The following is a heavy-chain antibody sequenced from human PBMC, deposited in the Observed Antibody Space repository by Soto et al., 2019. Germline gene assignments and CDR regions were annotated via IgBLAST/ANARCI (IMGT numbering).Heavy chain of an antibody. J-gene: IGHJ4*02. CDR3: ASDKGEAGLL. D-gene: IGHD3-10*01. CDR2: IYYSGST. Sequence: SETLCLTCTVAGGSISSYYWSWIRQPPGKGLEWIGYIYYSGSTNYNPSLKSRVTISVDTSKNQFSLKLSSVTAADTAVYYCASDKGEAGLLWGQGTLVTVSS. V-gene: IGHV4-59*01. CDR1: GGSISSYY.